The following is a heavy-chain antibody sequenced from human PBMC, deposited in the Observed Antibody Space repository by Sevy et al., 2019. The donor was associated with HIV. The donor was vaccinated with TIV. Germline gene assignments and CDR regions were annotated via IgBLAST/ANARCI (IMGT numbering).Heavy chain of an antibody. D-gene: IGHD6-13*01. V-gene: IGHV3-21*01. CDR1: GFTFSSYS. J-gene: IGHJ4*02. Sequence: GGSLRLSCAASGFTFSSYSMNWVRQAPGKGLEWVSSISSSSSYIYYADSVKGRFTISRDNAKNSLYLQMNSLRAEDTAVYYCARDEPDIAAAGYFDYWGQGTLVTVSS. CDR3: ARDEPDIAAAGYFDY. CDR2: ISSSSSYI.